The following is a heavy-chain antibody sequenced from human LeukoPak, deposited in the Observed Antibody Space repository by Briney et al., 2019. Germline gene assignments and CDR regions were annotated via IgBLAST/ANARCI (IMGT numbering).Heavy chain of an antibody. Sequence: GGSLRLSCAASGFTFSSYAMSWVRQAPGKGLEWVSAISGSGGGTYYADSVKGRFTISRDNSKNTLYLQMNSLRAEDTAVYYCAKPIGIAAAGTHYYYYYGMDVWGQGTTVTVSS. CDR3: AKPIGIAAAGTHYYYYYGMDV. CDR1: GFTFSSYA. CDR2: ISGSGGGT. V-gene: IGHV3-23*01. D-gene: IGHD6-13*01. J-gene: IGHJ6*02.